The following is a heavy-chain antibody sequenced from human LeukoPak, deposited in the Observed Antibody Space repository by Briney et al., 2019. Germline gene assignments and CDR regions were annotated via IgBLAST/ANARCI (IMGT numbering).Heavy chain of an antibody. CDR1: GGSISSSSYY. J-gene: IGHJ4*02. D-gene: IGHD6-19*01. Sequence: SETLSLTCTVPGGSISSSSYYWGWIRQPPGKGLEWIGSIYYSGSTYYNPSLKSRVTISVDTSKNQFSLKLSSVTAADTAVYYCARYDSSGWLYYFDYWGQGTLVTVSS. CDR2: IYYSGST. V-gene: IGHV4-39*07. CDR3: ARYDSSGWLYYFDY.